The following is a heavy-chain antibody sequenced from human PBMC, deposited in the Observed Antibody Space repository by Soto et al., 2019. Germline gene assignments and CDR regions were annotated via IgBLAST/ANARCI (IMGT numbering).Heavy chain of an antibody. CDR3: ARSRCVPVVAANLDI. V-gene: IGHV1-69*02. CDR1: GGTFSSFP. J-gene: IGHJ3*02. CDR2: IILILGIA. Sequence: QVQLVHSGAGLKRPGSSVKVSCKASGGTFSSFPISWLQQAPGQGLEWMGRIILILGIATYAQKFQGRVTITADKSTITAYMELSSLRSEDTAVYYCARSRCVPVVAANLDIWGQGTMVTVSS. D-gene: IGHD2-15*01.